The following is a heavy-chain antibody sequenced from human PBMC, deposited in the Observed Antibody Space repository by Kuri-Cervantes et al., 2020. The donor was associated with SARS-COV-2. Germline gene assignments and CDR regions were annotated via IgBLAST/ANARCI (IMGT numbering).Heavy chain of an antibody. V-gene: IGHV4-38-2*01. CDR1: GYPISSGYN. CDR2: IYHTGTT. J-gene: IGHJ4*02. Sequence: SETLSLTCGVSGYPISSGYNWGWIRQPPGKGLEWIGSIYHTGTTSYKSSLKSRVTMSVDTSKNQFSLKLSSVAAADTAVYFCVGIWSNYRFDYWGQGTLVTVSS. D-gene: IGHD3-3*01. CDR3: VGIWSNYRFDY.